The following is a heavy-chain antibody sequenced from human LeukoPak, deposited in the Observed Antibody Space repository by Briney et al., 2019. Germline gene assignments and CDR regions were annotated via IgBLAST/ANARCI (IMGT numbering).Heavy chain of an antibody. CDR1: GFTFSNAW. J-gene: IGHJ4*02. D-gene: IGHD6-6*01. V-gene: IGHV3-15*01. Sequence: GGSLRLSCAASGFTFSNAWMSWVRQAPGKGLEWVGRIKSKTDGGTTDYAAPVKGRFTISRGDLKNTLYLQMNSLKTEDTAVYYCRRGSSSDFDYWGQGTLVTVSS. CDR3: RRGSSSDFDY. CDR2: IKSKTDGGTT.